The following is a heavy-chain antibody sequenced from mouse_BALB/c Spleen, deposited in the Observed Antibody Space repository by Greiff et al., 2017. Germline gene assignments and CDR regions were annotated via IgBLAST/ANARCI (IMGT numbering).Heavy chain of an antibody. CDR1: GYTFTSYW. V-gene: IGHV1S22*01. CDR2: IYPGSGST. CDR3: TRKDDYDGGLAY. Sequence: LQQPGSELVRPGASVKLSCKASGYTFTSYWMHWVKQRPGQGLEWIGNIYPGSGSTNYDEKFKSKATLTVDTSSSTAYMQLSSLTSEDSAVYYCTRKDDYDGGLAYWGQGTLVTVSA. J-gene: IGHJ3*01. D-gene: IGHD2-4*01.